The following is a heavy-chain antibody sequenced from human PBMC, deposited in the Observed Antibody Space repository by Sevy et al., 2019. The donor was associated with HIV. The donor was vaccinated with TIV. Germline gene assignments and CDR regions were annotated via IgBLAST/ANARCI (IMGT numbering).Heavy chain of an antibody. D-gene: IGHD2-2*01. CDR3: AREGRAQAVPAARLSKKYYFDY. CDR2: ISYDGSNK. CDR1: GFTFSSYA. Sequence: GGSLRLSCAASGFTFSSYAMHWVRQAPGKGLEWVAVISYDGSNKYYADSVKGRFTISRDNSKNTLYLQMNSLRAKDTAVYYCAREGRAQAVPAARLSKKYYFDYWGQGTLVTVSS. V-gene: IGHV3-30-3*01. J-gene: IGHJ4*02.